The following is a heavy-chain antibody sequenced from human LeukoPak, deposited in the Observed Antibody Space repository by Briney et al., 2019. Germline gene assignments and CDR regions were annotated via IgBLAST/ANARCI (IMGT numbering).Heavy chain of an antibody. Sequence: GGSLRLSCAASGFTFSSYAMHWVRQAPGKGLEWVAVISYDGSNKYYADSVKGRFTISRDNSKNTLYLQMNSLRAEDTAVYYCARDPNNWFDPWGQGTLDTVSS. CDR1: GFTFSSYA. CDR3: ARDPNNWFDP. V-gene: IGHV3-30*04. J-gene: IGHJ5*02. CDR2: ISYDGSNK.